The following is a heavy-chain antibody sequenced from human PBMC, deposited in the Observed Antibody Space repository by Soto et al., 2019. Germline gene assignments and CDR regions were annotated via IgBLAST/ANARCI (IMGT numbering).Heavy chain of an antibody. Sequence: SETLSLTCTVSGGSISSYYWSWIRQPPGKGLEWIGYIYYSGSTNYNPSLKSRVTISVDTSKNQFSLKLSSVTAADTAVYYCARGGDGYNLGWFDPWGQGTLVTVSS. CDR3: ARGGDGYNLGWFDP. V-gene: IGHV4-59*01. J-gene: IGHJ5*02. D-gene: IGHD5-12*01. CDR2: IYYSGST. CDR1: GGSISSYY.